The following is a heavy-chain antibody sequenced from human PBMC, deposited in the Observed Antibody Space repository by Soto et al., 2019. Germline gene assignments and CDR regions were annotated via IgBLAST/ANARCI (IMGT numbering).Heavy chain of an antibody. D-gene: IGHD3-3*01. CDR1: GGSIGSYY. Sequence: SETLSLTCTVSGGSIGSYYWSWIRQPPGKGLEWIGYIYYSGSTNYNPSLKSRVTISVDTSKNQFSLKLSSVTAADTAVYYCARVNDFWSGSSNWFDPWGQGTLVTVSS. CDR2: IYYSGST. V-gene: IGHV4-59*01. J-gene: IGHJ5*02. CDR3: ARVNDFWSGSSNWFDP.